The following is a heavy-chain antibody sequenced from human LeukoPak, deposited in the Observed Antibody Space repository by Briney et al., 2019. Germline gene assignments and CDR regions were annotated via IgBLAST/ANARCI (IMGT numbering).Heavy chain of an antibody. CDR2: IRSKANSYAT. D-gene: IGHD1-1*01. J-gene: IGHJ4*02. V-gene: IGHV3-72*01. CDR1: GFTFSDHY. CDR3: ASEKLAY. Sequence: GGSLRLSCAASGFTFSDHYMDWLRQAPGKGLEWVGRIRSKANSYATAYAASVTGRFTISRDDSKNTVYLQMNSLKTEDSAVYYCASEKLAYWGQGTLVTVSS.